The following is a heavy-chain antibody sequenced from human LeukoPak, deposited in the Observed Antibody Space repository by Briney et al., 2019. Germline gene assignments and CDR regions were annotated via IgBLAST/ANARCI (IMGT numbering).Heavy chain of an antibody. Sequence: SGTLSLTCSVSTYSISNGYYWGWIRPPPGKGLEWIGSIFHSGKTYYSPSLRSRVTISVDTSKNQFSLKLRFVTAADTAVYYCARGLQPTGATGNWFDPWGQGTLVTISS. CDR1: TYSISNGYY. V-gene: IGHV4-38-2*02. D-gene: IGHD1-1*01. CDR3: ARGLQPTGATGNWFDP. CDR2: IFHSGKT. J-gene: IGHJ5*02.